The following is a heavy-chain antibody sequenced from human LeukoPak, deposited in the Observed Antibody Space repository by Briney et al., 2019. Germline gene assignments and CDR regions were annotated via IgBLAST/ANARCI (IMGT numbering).Heavy chain of an antibody. J-gene: IGHJ4*02. CDR3: ARAIEATRRSTGTCNYFDY. CDR2: IASSSSYT. CDR1: GFTFSDYY. D-gene: IGHD5-12*01. V-gene: IGHV3-11*06. Sequence: GGSLRLSCAASGFTFSDYYMSWVRQAPGKGLEWVSYIASSSSYTNYADSVKGRFTISRDNAKNSLYLQMNSLRAEDTAVYYCARAIEATRRSTGTCNYFDYWGQGTLVTVSS.